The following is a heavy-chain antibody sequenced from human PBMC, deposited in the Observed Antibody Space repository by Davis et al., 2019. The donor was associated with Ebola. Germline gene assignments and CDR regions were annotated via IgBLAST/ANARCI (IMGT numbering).Heavy chain of an antibody. CDR1: GYTFTGYY. Sequence: VKVSCKASGYTFTGYYMHWVRQAPGQGLEWMGIINPSGGSTSYAQKFQGRVTMTRDTSTSTVYMELSSLRSEDTAVYYCASPTPWDYDMYYFDYWGQGTLVTVSS. CDR2: INPSGGST. J-gene: IGHJ4*02. D-gene: IGHD1-7*01. V-gene: IGHV1-46*01. CDR3: ASPTPWDYDMYYFDY.